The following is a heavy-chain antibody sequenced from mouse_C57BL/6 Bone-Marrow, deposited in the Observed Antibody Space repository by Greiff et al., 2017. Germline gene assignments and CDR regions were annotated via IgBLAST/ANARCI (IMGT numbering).Heavy chain of an antibody. V-gene: IGHV2-2*01. J-gene: IGHJ4*01. Sequence: VHLVESGPGLVQPSQSLSITCTVSGFSLTSYGVHWVRQSPGKGLEWLGVIWSGGSTDYNAACISRLSISKDNSKSQVFFKMNSLQADDTAIYYCARIDYYAMDYGGQGTSVTVSS. CDR1: GFSLTSYG. CDR3: ARIDYYAMDY. CDR2: IWSGGST.